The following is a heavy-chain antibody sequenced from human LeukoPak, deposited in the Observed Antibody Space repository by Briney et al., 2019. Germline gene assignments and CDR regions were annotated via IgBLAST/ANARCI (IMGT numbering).Heavy chain of an antibody. D-gene: IGHD6-19*01. CDR2: ISGSGSST. CDR3: ARDNTAVAGSSFDY. CDR1: GFTFSSYA. V-gene: IGHV3-23*01. Sequence: GGSLRLSCAASGFTFSSYAMNWVRQAPGKGLEWVSVISGSGSSTDYADSVKGRFTISRDNSKNTLSLQMNSLRAEDTAVYYCARDNTAVAGSSFDYWGQGTLVTVSS. J-gene: IGHJ4*02.